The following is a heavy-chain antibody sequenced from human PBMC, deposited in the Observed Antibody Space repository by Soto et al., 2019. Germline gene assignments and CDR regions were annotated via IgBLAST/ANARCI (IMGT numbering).Heavy chain of an antibody. D-gene: IGHD5-18*01. J-gene: IGHJ4*02. V-gene: IGHV3-23*01. CDR1: GFTFSSYA. Sequence: VRLSCAASGFTFSSYAMSWVRQAPGKGLEWVSAISGSGGSTYYADSVKGRFTISRDNSKNTLYLQMNSLRAEDTAVYYCAKGYSYGYYFDYWGQGTLVTVSS. CDR2: ISGSGGST. CDR3: AKGYSYGYYFDY.